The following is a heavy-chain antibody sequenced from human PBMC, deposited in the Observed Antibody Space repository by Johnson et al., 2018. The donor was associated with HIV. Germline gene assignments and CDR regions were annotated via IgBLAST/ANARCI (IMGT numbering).Heavy chain of an antibody. Sequence: QVQLVESGGGVVQPGRSLRLSCAASGFTFSSYAMHWVRQAPGKGLEWVAVISSDGSNKYYADPVKGRFTISRDNSKNTLYLQMNSLRAEDTAVYYCAKEASGWYHAGDAFDIWGQGTMVTVSS. CDR1: GFTFSSYA. V-gene: IGHV3-30*04. J-gene: IGHJ3*02. CDR2: ISSDGSNK. D-gene: IGHD6-19*01. CDR3: AKEASGWYHAGDAFDI.